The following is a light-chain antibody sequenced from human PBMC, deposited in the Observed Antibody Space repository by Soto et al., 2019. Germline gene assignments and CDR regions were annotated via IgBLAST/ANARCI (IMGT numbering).Light chain of an antibody. Sequence: QSVLTQPASVSGSPGQSITFSCTGASTDVGSYNLVSWYQQHPDKAPKLLIYEVTKRPSGVSSRFSGSKSDNTASLTISGLQAEDEADYYCCSHAGDRSWVFGGGTKPTVL. CDR1: STDVGSYNL. J-gene: IGLJ3*02. V-gene: IGLV2-23*02. CDR2: EVT. CDR3: CSHAGDRSWV.